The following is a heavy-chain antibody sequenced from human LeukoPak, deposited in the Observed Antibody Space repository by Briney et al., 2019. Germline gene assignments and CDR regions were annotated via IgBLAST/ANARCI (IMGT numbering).Heavy chain of an antibody. D-gene: IGHD6-19*01. CDR3: ARGLVAVAGTTPFDY. Sequence: GGSLRLSCAASGFPFRTYSMNWVRQAPGKGLEWVSYISSSTNTIYYADSVKGRFTISRDNAKKSLYLQMNSLRDDDTALYYCARGLVAVAGTTPFDYWGQGTLVTVSS. J-gene: IGHJ4*02. CDR2: ISSSTNTI. CDR1: GFPFRTYS. V-gene: IGHV3-48*02.